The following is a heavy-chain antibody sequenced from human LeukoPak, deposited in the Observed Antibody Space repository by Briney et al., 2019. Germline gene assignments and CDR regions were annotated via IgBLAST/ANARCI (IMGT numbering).Heavy chain of an antibody. D-gene: IGHD3-22*01. CDR1: GFTFKSHG. J-gene: IGHJ4*02. V-gene: IGHV3-33*03. CDR2: IWYDGSNK. CDR3: VRGDSKGYYHYFDY. Sequence: GGSLRLSCAASGFTFKSHGMHWVRQAPGKGLEWVAVIWYDGSNKNYTDSVKGRFTISRDNSKNTVYLQLNSLRAEDTAVYYCVRGDSKGYYHYFDYWGQGTLVTVSS.